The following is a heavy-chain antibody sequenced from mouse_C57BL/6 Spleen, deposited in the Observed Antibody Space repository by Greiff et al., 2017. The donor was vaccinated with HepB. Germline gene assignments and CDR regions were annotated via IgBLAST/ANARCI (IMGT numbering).Heavy chain of an antibody. D-gene: IGHD2-1*01. V-gene: IGHV2-2*01. CDR2: IWSGGST. CDR3: ARTPQGNYEAWFAY. J-gene: IGHJ3*01. Sequence: QVQLKESGPGLVQPSQSLSITCTVSGFSLTSYGVHWVRQSPGKGLEGLGVIWSGGSTDYNAAFIFRLSISKDNSKSQVFFKMNSLQADDTAIYYCARTPQGNYEAWFAYWDQGTLVHVSA. CDR1: GFSLTSYG.